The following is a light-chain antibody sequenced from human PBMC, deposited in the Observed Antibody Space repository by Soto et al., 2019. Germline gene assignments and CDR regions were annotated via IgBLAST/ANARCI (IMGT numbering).Light chain of an antibody. Sequence: DIQMTQSPSTLSASVGDGVTITCRASQSISSWLAWYQQKPGKAPNLLIYKASSLESGVPSRFSGSGSGTEFTLTISSLQPDDFATYYCQQYNSYPTFGGGTKVEIK. CDR2: KAS. V-gene: IGKV1-5*03. CDR1: QSISSW. CDR3: QQYNSYPT. J-gene: IGKJ4*01.